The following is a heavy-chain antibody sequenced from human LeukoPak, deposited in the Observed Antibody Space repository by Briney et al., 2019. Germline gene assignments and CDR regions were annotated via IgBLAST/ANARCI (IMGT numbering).Heavy chain of an antibody. CDR1: GFTFTSSW. V-gene: IGHV3-7*03. J-gene: IGHJ6*02. CDR2: INEAGSVT. CDR3: AKRGGSPPYYLSGMDI. D-gene: IGHD1-26*01. Sequence: GGSLRLSCAASGFTFTSSWMCWVRQAPGKGLEWLANINEAGSVTNYVHSVRGRFTISRDNAKNSLYLQMNSLRDDDTAVYHCAKRGGSPPYYLSGMDIWGQGTTVTVSS.